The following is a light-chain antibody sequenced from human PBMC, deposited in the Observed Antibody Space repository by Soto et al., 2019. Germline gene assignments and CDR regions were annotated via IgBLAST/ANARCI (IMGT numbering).Light chain of an antibody. CDR2: HAS. CDR1: QSISNW. CDR3: QQYNSYS. J-gene: IGKJ1*01. Sequence: IHITHSPSTLPSSVVYRFSITCRASQSISNWLAWYQQKPGTAPKVLIYHASNLQSGVPSRFSGSGSGTEFTLTISSLQPDDFATYYCQQYNSYSFGQGTKVDIK. V-gene: IGKV1-5*01.